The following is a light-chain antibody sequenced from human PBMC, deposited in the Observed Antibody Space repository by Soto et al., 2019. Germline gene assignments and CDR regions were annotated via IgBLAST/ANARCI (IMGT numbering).Light chain of an antibody. Sequence: AIQVTQSPSSLSASVGDRVTITCRASQDIRSDLGWYQQKPGKAPKLLIFATSTLQSGVPSRFSGTGSGTDFTLTISSLQPEDFAPYYCLQDLNYPWTFAQETKVDI. CDR1: QDIRSD. CDR3: LQDLNYPWT. J-gene: IGKJ1*01. V-gene: IGKV1-6*01. CDR2: ATS.